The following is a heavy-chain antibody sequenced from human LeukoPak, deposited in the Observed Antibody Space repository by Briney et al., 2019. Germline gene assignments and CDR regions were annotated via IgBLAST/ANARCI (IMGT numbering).Heavy chain of an antibody. CDR2: IYHSGTP. D-gene: IGHD6-13*01. J-gene: IGHJ5*02. CDR1: GGALSSGGYY. Sequence: SETLSLTCTVSGGALSSGGYYWTWIRQPPGKGLEGIGNIYHSGTPYYNPSLKSRVTLSVDRSKNQFSLKMTSVTAADTAVYYCARDNIPVAGTGLSWFDPWGQGTLVTVSS. CDR3: ARDNIPVAGTGLSWFDP. V-gene: IGHV4-30-2*01.